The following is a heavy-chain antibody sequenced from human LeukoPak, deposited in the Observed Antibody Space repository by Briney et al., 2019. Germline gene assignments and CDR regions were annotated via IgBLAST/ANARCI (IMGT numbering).Heavy chain of an antibody. V-gene: IGHV3-48*01. CDR3: ARGPPLFDP. CDR1: GFTFSSYD. J-gene: IGHJ5*02. CDR2: ISISSSTI. Sequence: GGSLRLSCAASGFTFSSYDMDWIRQAPGKGLEWVSYISISSSTIYYADSVKGRFTISRDNAKNSLYLQMDSLRAEDTAIYYCARGPPLFDPWGQGTLVTVSS.